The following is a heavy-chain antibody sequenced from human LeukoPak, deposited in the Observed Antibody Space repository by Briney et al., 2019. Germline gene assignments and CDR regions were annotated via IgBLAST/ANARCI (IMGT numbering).Heavy chain of an antibody. V-gene: IGHV3-30*02. CDR3: AKDGGGWLQLSFDY. J-gene: IGHJ4*02. Sequence: PGGSLRLSCAASGFTFSNYGIHWVRQAPGKGLEWVAFIRYDGSNKYYEDSVKGRFTISRDNSKNTLFLQMNSLRAEDTAVYYCAKDGGGWLQLSFDYWGQGTLVTVSS. CDR2: IRYDGSNK. CDR1: GFTFSNYG. D-gene: IGHD5-24*01.